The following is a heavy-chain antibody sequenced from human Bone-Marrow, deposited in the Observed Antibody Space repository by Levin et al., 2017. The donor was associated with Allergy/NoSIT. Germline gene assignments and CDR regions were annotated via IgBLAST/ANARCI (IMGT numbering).Heavy chain of an antibody. J-gene: IGHJ4*01. D-gene: IGHD1-14*01. CDR1: GGSISRSPYY. Sequence: SQTLSLTCTVSGGSISRSPYYWVWIRQPPGKGLEWIGSIYYIGNTYYNPSLKSRATISVDTSKNLFSLKLSSVTAADTAVYYCAREGTPQSWDYWGQGTLVTVSS. CDR2: IYYIGNT. CDR3: AREGTPQSWDY. V-gene: IGHV4-39*07.